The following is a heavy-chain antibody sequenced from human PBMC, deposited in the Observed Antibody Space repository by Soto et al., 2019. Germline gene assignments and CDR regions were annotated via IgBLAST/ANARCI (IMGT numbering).Heavy chain of an antibody. CDR2: INSDGSIT. Sequence: GGSLRLSCAASGFTLSSYWMHWVRQAPGKGLVWVSRINSDGSITTYADSVKGRFTISRDNAKNTLYLQINSLRAEDTAVYYCARGAAGASPAFDIWGQGTMVTVSS. CDR1: GFTLSSYW. CDR3: ARGAAGASPAFDI. J-gene: IGHJ3*02. D-gene: IGHD7-27*01. V-gene: IGHV3-74*01.